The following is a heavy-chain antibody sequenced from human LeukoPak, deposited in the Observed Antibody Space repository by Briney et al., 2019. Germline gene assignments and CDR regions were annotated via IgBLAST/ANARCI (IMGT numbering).Heavy chain of an antibody. D-gene: IGHD6-25*01. V-gene: IGHV3-7*01. CDR3: ARDSGYGTYDD. J-gene: IGHJ4*02. CDR2: IKKDGGVT. CDR1: GFSSSATW. Sequence: PGGSLRLSCAAPSGFSSSATWMTWVRRAPGRGLEGVAIIKKDGGVTRYVNSVMGRFTISTDNAKNPLFLQMNGLRAEDTAVYYCARDSGYGTYDDWGQGTLVTVSS.